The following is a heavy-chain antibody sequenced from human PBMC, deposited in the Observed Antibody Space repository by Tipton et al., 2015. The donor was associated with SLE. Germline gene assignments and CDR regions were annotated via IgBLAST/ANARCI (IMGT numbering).Heavy chain of an antibody. J-gene: IGHJ3*01. V-gene: IGHV3-33*01. CDR1: GFSFSTQN. CDR2: IWYDGGGE. CDR3: ARQGLKD. Sequence: SGFSFSTQNMHWVRQAPVKGLEWVGTIWYDGGGEHYADSVKGRFTISRDNSQNTLHLQMNGLRAEDTAVYYCARQGLKDWGQGTMVTVSS.